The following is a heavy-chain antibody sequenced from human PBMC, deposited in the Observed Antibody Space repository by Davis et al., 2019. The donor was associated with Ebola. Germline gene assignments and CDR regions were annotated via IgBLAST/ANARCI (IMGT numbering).Heavy chain of an antibody. CDR1: GGSITSGDYS. CDR3: ARGRDGYNFGFDY. Sequence: SETLSLTSTVSGGSITSGDYSWGWIRQPPGKALEWTGYIHHSGGTYYNPSLKSRLTISVDTSKNQFSLKLTSVTAADTAVYYCARGRDGYNFGFDYWGQGTLVTVSS. D-gene: IGHD5-24*01. CDR2: IHHSGGT. J-gene: IGHJ4*02. V-gene: IGHV4-30-4*02.